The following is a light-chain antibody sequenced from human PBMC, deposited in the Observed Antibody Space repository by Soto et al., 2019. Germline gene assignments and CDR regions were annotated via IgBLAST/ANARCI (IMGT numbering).Light chain of an antibody. CDR3: QQVNSYPLT. J-gene: IGKJ4*01. CDR1: QDISNY. Sequence: DIQLTQSPSFLSASVGDRVTITCRASQDISNYLAWYQQKPGKAPKFLIYGTSTLQSGVPSRFSGSGSGTEFTLTISSLQPEDFATYHCQQVNSYPLTFGGGTKVEIK. V-gene: IGKV1-9*01. CDR2: GTS.